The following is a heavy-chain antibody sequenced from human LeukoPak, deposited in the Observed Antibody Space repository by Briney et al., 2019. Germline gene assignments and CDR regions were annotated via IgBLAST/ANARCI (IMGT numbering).Heavy chain of an antibody. D-gene: IGHD5-12*01. J-gene: IGHJ4*02. Sequence: SETLSLTCTVSGGSIRSYYWSWFRQPPKKGLELIGYIYYSGTTNYNPSLKSRVTISDDTSKNQFSLKLSSVTATDTAVYYCARLTAGGYTGNFDYWGQGTLVTVS. CDR2: IYYSGTT. V-gene: IGHV4-59*08. CDR3: ARLTAGGYTGNFDY. CDR1: GGSIRSYY.